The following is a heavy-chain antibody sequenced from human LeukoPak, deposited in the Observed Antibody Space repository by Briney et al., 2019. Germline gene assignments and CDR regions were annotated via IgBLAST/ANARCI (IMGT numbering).Heavy chain of an antibody. V-gene: IGHV3-23*01. CDR3: AKARISSPYYGDGYFDY. CDR1: GFTFSSYA. D-gene: IGHD4-17*01. Sequence: GGSLRLSCAASGFTFSSYAMSWVRQAPGKGLEWVSAISGSGGSTYYADSVKGRFTISRDNSKNTLYLQMNSLRAEDTAVYYCAKARISSPYYGDGYFDYWGQGTLVTVSS. J-gene: IGHJ4*02. CDR2: ISGSGGST.